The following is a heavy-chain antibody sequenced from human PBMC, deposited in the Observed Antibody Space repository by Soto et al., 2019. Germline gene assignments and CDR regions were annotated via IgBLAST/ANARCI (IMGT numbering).Heavy chain of an antibody. CDR2: IIPIFGTA. J-gene: IGHJ6*02. CDR1: GGTFSSYA. Sequence: SVKVSCKASGGTFSSYAISWVRQAPGQGLEWMGGIIPIFGTANYAQKFQGRVTITADESTSTAYMGLSSLRSEDTAVYYCARVLIIAFWSGYYMGQYYYYGMDVWGQGTTVTVSS. V-gene: IGHV1-69*13. D-gene: IGHD3-3*01. CDR3: ARVLIIAFWSGYYMGQYYYYGMDV.